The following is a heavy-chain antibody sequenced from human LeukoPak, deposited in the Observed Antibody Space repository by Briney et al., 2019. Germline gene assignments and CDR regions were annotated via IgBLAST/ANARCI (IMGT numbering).Heavy chain of an antibody. D-gene: IGHD4-17*01. V-gene: IGHV3-23*01. Sequence: GGSLRLSCAASGFTFSNAWMSWVRQAPGKGLEWVSTISDSGGSTYYADSVKGRFTISRDNSKNTLYLQMNSLRAEDTAVYYCAKRVTTIEYWGQGTLVTVSS. CDR3: AKRVTTIEY. CDR1: GFTFSNAW. J-gene: IGHJ4*02. CDR2: ISDSGGST.